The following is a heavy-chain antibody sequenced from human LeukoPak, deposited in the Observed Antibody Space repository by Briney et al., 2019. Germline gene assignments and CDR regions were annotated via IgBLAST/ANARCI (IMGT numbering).Heavy chain of an antibody. D-gene: IGHD3-16*02. V-gene: IGHV4-59*01. CDR1: GGSISSYY. Sequence: SETLSLTCTVSGGSISSYYWSWIRQPPGKGLEWIGYIYYSGSTNYNPSLKSRVTISVDTSKNQFSLKLSSVTAADTAVYYCASGSYDNVWGSYRPFDYWGQGTLVTVSS. CDR2: IYYSGST. CDR3: ASGSYDNVWGSYRPFDY. J-gene: IGHJ4*02.